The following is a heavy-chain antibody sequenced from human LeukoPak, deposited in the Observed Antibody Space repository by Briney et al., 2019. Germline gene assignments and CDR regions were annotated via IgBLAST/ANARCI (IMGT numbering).Heavy chain of an antibody. CDR3: ARGRRAYSSSSNWFDP. D-gene: IGHD6-6*01. Sequence: SETLSLTCAVYGGSFSGYYWSWIRQPPGKGLEWMGEINHSGSTNYNPSLKSRVTISVDTSKNQFSLKLSSVTAADTAVYYCARGRRAYSSSSNWFDPWGQGTLVTVSS. CDR1: GGSFSGYY. J-gene: IGHJ5*02. V-gene: IGHV4-34*01. CDR2: INHSGST.